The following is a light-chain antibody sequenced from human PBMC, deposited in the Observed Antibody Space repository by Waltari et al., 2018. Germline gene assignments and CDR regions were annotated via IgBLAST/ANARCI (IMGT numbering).Light chain of an antibody. Sequence: QSALTQPRSVSGSPGQPVPISCTVTSSDVGGYNYFSWYQQHPGKAPKLMIYDVSKRPSGVPDRFSGSKSGNTASLTISGLQAEDEADYYCCSYAGSYSYVFGTGTKVTVL. CDR3: CSYAGSYSYV. CDR1: SSDVGGYNY. J-gene: IGLJ1*01. V-gene: IGLV2-11*01. CDR2: DVS.